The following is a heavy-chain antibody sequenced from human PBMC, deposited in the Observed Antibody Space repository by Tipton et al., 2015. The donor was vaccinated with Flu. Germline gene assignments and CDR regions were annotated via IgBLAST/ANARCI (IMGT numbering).Heavy chain of an antibody. CDR1: GDSIGSRYY. Sequence: TLSLTCSVSGDSIGSRYYWGWIRQPPGKGLEWIGNIFRDGSAYYNPSLKSRVAISLDTFKNQFSLKLTSVTAADTAVYYCATTTYYYGSGSHDYWGLGTLVTVSS. CDR2: IFRDGSA. D-gene: IGHD3-10*01. J-gene: IGHJ4*02. CDR3: ATTTYYYGSGSHDY. V-gene: IGHV4-38-2*01.